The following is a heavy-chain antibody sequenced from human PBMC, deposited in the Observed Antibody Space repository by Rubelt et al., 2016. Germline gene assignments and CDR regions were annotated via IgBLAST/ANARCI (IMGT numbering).Heavy chain of an antibody. CDR2: ISAYNGNT. CDR1: GYTFTSYG. J-gene: IGHJ2*01. CDR3: ARDRIRIAARQGWYFDL. D-gene: IGHD6-6*01. V-gene: IGHV1-18*01. Sequence: QVQLVQSGAEVKKPGASVKVSCKASGYTFTSYGISWMRQATGQGLEWMGWISAYNGNTNYAQKLQGRVTMTTDTSTSTAYMELRSLRSDDTAVYYCARDRIRIAARQGWYFDLWGRGTLVTVSS.